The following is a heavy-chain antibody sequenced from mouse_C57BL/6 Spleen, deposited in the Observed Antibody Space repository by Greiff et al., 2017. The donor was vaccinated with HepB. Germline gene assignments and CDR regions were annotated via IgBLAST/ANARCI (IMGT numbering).Heavy chain of an antibody. J-gene: IGHJ3*01. CDR2: IWTGGGT. CDR3: ASYYEGFAY. V-gene: IGHV2-9-1*01. CDR1: GFSLTSYA. D-gene: IGHD2-4*01. Sequence: VQLQQSGPGLVAPSQSLSITCTVSGFSLTSYAISWVRQPPGKGMEWLGVIWTGGGTNYNSALKSRLSISKDNSKSQVFLKMNSLQNDDTARYYCASYYEGFAYWGQGTLVTVSA.